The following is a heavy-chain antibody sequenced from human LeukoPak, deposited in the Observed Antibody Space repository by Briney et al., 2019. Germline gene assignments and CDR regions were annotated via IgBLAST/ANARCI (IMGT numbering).Heavy chain of an antibody. CDR1: GFTFSNYA. CDR3: AKDNCSSTSCYPSGYYYYYYYGMDV. CDR2: ISGSGGST. D-gene: IGHD2-2*01. V-gene: IGHV3-23*01. Sequence: GGSLRLSCAASGFTFSNYAMSWVRHAPGKGLEWVSAISGSGGSTYYADSVKGRFTISRDNSKNTLYLQMNSLRAEDTAVYYCAKDNCSSTSCYPSGYYYYYYYGMDVWGQGTTVTVSS. J-gene: IGHJ6*02.